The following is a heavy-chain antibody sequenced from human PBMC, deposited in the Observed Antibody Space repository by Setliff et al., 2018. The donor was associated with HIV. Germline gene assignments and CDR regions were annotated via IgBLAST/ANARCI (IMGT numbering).Heavy chain of an antibody. CDR3: SRARTIGVSAVFFDP. V-gene: IGHV4-61*09. J-gene: IGHJ5*02. CDR2: VYVAGTV. CDR1: GGSMSSGSYS. D-gene: IGHD3-3*01. Sequence: SETLSLTCSVSGGSMSSGSYSWTWLRQPAGKEPELIGHVYVAGTVIYNPSLASRLTISIVPSKNQFSLDLTSVTAADTGKYYCSRARTIGVSAVFFDPWGQGSPVTVPQ.